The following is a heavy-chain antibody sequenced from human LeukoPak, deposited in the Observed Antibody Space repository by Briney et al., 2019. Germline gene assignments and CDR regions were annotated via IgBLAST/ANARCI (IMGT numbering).Heavy chain of an antibody. CDR1: GYSISSGYY. D-gene: IGHD3-10*01. Sequence: SETLSLTCTVSGYSISSGYYWGWIRPPPGKGLEWIGNIDHSGSTYYNPSLKSRVTISVDTSKNQFSLKLSSVTAADTAVYYCARASLLWFGESWGQGTLVTVSS. J-gene: IGHJ5*02. CDR3: ARASLLWFGES. CDR2: IDHSGST. V-gene: IGHV4-38-2*02.